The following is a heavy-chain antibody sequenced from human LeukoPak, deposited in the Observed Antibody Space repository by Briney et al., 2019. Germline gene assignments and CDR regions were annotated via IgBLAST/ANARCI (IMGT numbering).Heavy chain of an antibody. V-gene: IGHV3-48*02. CDR3: ASGYSSSLNHLDH. CDR1: GFSFSGYS. CDR2: ISSRSGTL. D-gene: IGHD6-19*01. Sequence: PGGSLRLSCEASGFSFSGYSMNWVRQIPGKGLEWLSYISSRSGTLYYADAVKGRFTISRDDAKNSLYLQMNSLRDEDTAVYYCASGYSSSLNHLDHWGQGTLVTVSS. J-gene: IGHJ4*02.